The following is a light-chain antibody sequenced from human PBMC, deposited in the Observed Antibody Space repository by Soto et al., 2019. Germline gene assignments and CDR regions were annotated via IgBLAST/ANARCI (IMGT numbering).Light chain of an antibody. CDR1: QSVSSY. J-gene: IGKJ3*01. V-gene: IGKV3-11*01. CDR2: DAS. Sequence: EFVLTQSPATLSLSPGERATLSCRASQSVSSYLAWYQQKPGQAPRLLIYDASNRATGIPARFSGSGSGTDFTLTISSLEPEDFAVYYCQQRSNWGFTFGPGTKVDIK. CDR3: QQRSNWGFT.